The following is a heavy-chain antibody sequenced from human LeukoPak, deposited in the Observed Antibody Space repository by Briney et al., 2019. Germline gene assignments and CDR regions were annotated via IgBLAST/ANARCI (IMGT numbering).Heavy chain of an antibody. CDR3: AREGGGYSDY. V-gene: IGHV4-61*01. Sequence: SETLSLTCTVSGGSISSSSYYWSWIRQPPGKGLEWIGYIYYSGSTNYNPSLKSRVTISVDTSNNQFSLKLTSVTAADTAVYYCAREGGGYSDYWGQGTLVTVSS. CDR2: IYYSGST. J-gene: IGHJ4*02. D-gene: IGHD3-16*01. CDR1: GGSISSSSYY.